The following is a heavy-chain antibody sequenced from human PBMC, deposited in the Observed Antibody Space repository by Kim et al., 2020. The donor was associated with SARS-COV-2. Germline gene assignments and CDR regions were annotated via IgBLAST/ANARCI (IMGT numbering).Heavy chain of an antibody. D-gene: IGHD3-16*01. V-gene: IGHV1-3*01. J-gene: IGHJ4*02. CDR3: LGGFYFDY. CDR1: GHFFTSYS. Sequence: ASVTVSCKPSGHFFTSYSIHWVRQAPGQGLEWMGGIDCGNGNTIYSQKFQGRVTFTTDTSAGTAYMELSFLRSEDSAVYYCLGGFYFDYWGQGTLVTVSS. CDR2: IDCGNGNT.